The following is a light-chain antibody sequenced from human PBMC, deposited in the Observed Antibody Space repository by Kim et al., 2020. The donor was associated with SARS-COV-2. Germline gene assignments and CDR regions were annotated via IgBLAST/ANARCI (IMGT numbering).Light chain of an antibody. CDR2: GAS. CDR1: QGISTY. J-gene: IGKJ4*01. V-gene: IGKV1-9*01. CDR3: QQLSSYPLT. Sequence: ASVGDRVTITCRASQGISTYLAWYQQSPGRVPKLLIYGASTLQSGVPSRFSGSGSGTDFTLTIGSLQPDDVATYYCQQLSSYPLTFGGGTKVDIK.